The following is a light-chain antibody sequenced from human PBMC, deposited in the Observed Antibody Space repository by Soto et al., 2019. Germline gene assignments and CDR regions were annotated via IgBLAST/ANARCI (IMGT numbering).Light chain of an antibody. CDR2: DAS. CDR1: QDITNY. V-gene: IGKV1-33*01. J-gene: IGKJ5*01. Sequence: DIQMTQSASSLSASVGDRVTITCQASQDITNYLNWYQQKPGKAPKLLIYDASNLETGVPSRFSGSGSGTDFTFTISSLQPEDIATHYCQQYHNLPTTFGQGTRLEIK. CDR3: QQYHNLPTT.